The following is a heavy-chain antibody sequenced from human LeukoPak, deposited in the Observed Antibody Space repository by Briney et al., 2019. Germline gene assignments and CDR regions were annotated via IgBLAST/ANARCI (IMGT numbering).Heavy chain of an antibody. V-gene: IGHV3-33*01. J-gene: IGHJ6*02. CDR1: GFTFSSYG. Sequence: GRSLRLSCAASGFTFSSYGMHWVRQAPGKGLEWVAVIWYDGSNKYYADSVKGRFTISRDNSKNTLYLQMNSLRAEDTAVYYCAREDIVVAPAATPYYYYYGMDVWGQGTTVTVSS. CDR2: IWYDGSNK. D-gene: IGHD2-2*01. CDR3: AREDIVVAPAATPYYYYYGMDV.